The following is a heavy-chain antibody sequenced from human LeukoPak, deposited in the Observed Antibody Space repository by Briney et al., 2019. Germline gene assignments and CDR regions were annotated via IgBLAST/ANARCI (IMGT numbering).Heavy chain of an antibody. CDR3: AREGLLRRWYFDY. Sequence: GGSLRLSCVASGFTFSSYWMSWVRQAPGKGLEWVANIKQDGSETYYVDSVKGRFTISRDNAKNSLYLQMNSLRAEDTAVYYCAREGLLRRWYFDYWGQGTLVTVSS. J-gene: IGHJ4*02. CDR2: IKQDGSET. D-gene: IGHD4-23*01. V-gene: IGHV3-7*01. CDR1: GFTFSSYW.